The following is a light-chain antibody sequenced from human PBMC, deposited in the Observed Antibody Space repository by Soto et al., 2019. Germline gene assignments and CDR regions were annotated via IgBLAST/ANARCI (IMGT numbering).Light chain of an antibody. J-gene: IGKJ4*01. CDR2: HAS. CDR1: QSVGNNF. Sequence: EIVLTQSPGTLSLSPGERATLSCRASQSVGNNFLAWYQQKPGQAPRLLIYHASSRAAGIPDSFSGSGSGTDFTLTISRLEPEDFAVYYCQQYARSPRTFGGGTMVEIK. CDR3: QQYARSPRT. V-gene: IGKV3-20*01.